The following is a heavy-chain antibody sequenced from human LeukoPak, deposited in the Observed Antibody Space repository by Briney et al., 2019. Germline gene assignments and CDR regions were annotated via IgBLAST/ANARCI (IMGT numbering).Heavy chain of an antibody. V-gene: IGHV3-30*02. D-gene: IGHD4-17*01. CDR1: GFTFSSYG. Sequence: GGSLRLSCAASGFTFSSYGMHWVRQAPGKGLEWVAFIRYDGTKKYYADSVKGRFTISRDNSKNTLYLQMNSLRAEDTAVYYCAITYGDCVLSGAFDIWGQGTMVTVSS. CDR2: IRYDGTKK. CDR3: AITYGDCVLSGAFDI. J-gene: IGHJ3*02.